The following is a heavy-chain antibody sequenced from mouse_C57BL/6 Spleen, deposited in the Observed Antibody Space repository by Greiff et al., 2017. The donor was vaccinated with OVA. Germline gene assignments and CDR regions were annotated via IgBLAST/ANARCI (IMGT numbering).Heavy chain of an antibody. D-gene: IGHD2-10*01. CDR2: LDHSDSET. CDR3: AMGAYYRNLYYFDY. CDR1: VYTFTRYW. J-gene: IGHJ2*01. V-gene: IGHV1-52*01. Sequence: VQLQQPGAELVRPGSSVKLSCKASVYTFTRYWMHWVKPRPIQGLEWIGNLDHSDSETLDNQKFKDKATLTVDKSSSTAYMQLISLTSEDSAVYYCAMGAYYRNLYYFDYWGQGTTLTDSS.